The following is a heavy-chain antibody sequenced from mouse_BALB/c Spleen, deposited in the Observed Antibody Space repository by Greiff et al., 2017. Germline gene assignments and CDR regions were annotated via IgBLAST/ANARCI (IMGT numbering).Heavy chain of an antibody. J-gene: IGHJ3*01. CDR2: ISYSGST. D-gene: IGHD2-14*01. V-gene: IGHV3-2*02. CDR1: GYSITSDYA. Sequence: EVKLVESGPGLVKPSQSLSLTCTVTGYSITSDYAWNWIRQFPGNKLEWMGYISYSGSTSYNPSLKSRISITRDTSKNQFFLQLNSVTTEDTATYYCARDYRYDEFAYWGQGTLVTVSA. CDR3: ARDYRYDEFAY.